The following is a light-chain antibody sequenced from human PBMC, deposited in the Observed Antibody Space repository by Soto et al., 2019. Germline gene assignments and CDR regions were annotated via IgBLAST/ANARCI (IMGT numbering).Light chain of an antibody. CDR1: QIVSNV. CDR3: QQYYSYPWT. V-gene: IGKV1-5*01. J-gene: IGKJ1*01. CDR2: DIS. Sequence: IPMTQSPSTLSASFGNRVPITCRAIQIVSNVLAWFQQKPGRAPKLLIFDISNLASGVPSRFSGSGSGSATEFTLTISSLQPDDSATYYCQQYYSYPWTFGQGTKVDI.